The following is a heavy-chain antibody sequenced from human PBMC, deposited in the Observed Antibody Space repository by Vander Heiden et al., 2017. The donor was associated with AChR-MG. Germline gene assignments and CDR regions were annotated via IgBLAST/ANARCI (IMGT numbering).Heavy chain of an antibody. D-gene: IGHD3-10*01. CDR1: GFTFSDDY. V-gene: IGHV3-11*01. Sequence: QVQLVESGGGLVKPGGSLRLSCVASGFTFSDDYMSWIRQAPGKGLEWVAYINRGGETFYHADSVKGRFTISRDNAKNSVYLQMSSLTADDTAVYYCARTPGSGPAVIYYYYGLDVWGQGTTVVVSS. CDR2: INRGGETF. J-gene: IGHJ6*02. CDR3: ARTPGSGPAVIYYYYGLDV.